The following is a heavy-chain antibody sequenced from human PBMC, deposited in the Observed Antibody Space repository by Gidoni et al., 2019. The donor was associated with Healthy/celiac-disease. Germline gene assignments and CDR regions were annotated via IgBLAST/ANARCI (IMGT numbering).Heavy chain of an antibody. J-gene: IGHJ6*02. Sequence: EVQLLESGGGLVQPGGSLRLSCAASGFTFSGYAMSWVRQAPGKGLEWVSAISGSGGSTYYADSVKGRFTISRDNSKNTLYLQMNSLRAEDTAVYYCAKVTGTMIFYYYGMDVWGQGTTVTVSS. CDR1: GFTFSGYA. CDR3: AKVTGTMIFYYYGMDV. D-gene: IGHD1-7*01. CDR2: ISGSGGST. V-gene: IGHV3-23*01.